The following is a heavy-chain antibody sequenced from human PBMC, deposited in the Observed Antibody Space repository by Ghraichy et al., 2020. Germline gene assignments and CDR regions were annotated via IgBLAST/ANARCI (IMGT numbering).Heavy chain of an antibody. D-gene: IGHD1-26*01. V-gene: IGHV1-2*02. CDR3: ARTPRGGWELHFDY. CDR1: GYTFTGYY. Sequence: ASVKVSCKASGYTFTGYYMHWVRQAPGQGLEWMGWINPNSGGTNYAQKFQGRVTMTRDTSISTAYMELSRLRSDDTAVYYCARTPRGGWELHFDYWGQGTLVTVSS. CDR2: INPNSGGT. J-gene: IGHJ4*02.